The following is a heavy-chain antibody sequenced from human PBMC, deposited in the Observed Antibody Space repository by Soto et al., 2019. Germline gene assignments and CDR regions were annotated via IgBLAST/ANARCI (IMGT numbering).Heavy chain of an antibody. CDR3: ARSFGWYAIDY. CDR1: GDSISTNYF. V-gene: IGHV4-4*02. D-gene: IGHD6-19*01. Sequence: QVLLQESGPGLVQPSGTLSLSCAVSGDSISTNYFWGWVRQPPGKGLEWVGDISHIGSVYYNPSLKSRVTISINKSKNQFSLKLNSVTAADTAVYYCARSFGWYAIDYWGQGTLVIVSS. J-gene: IGHJ4*02. CDR2: ISHIGSV.